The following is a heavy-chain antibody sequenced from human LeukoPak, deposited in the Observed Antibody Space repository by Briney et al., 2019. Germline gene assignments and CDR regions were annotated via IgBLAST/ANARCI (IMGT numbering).Heavy chain of an antibody. J-gene: IGHJ6*02. V-gene: IGHV3-53*01. CDR2: IYSGGST. CDR1: GFTVSGNY. Sequence: GGSLRLSCAASGFTVSGNYMSWVRQAPGKGLEWVSIIYSGGSTYYADSVKGRFTISRDNSKNTLYLQLNSLRAEDTAVYYCARDCSSTSCHPYYGMDVWGQGTTVTVSS. CDR3: ARDCSSTSCHPYYGMDV. D-gene: IGHD2-2*01.